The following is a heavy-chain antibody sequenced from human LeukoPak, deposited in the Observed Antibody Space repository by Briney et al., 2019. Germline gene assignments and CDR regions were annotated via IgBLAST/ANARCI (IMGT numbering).Heavy chain of an antibody. CDR1: GFTFSSYC. CDR2: IKSDGSGI. V-gene: IGHV3-74*01. J-gene: IGHJ4*02. Sequence: AGSLRLSCTASGFTFSSYCMHWMRQAPGKGLVWVSHIKSDGSGINYADSVKGRFTISRDNAKNTLYLQMNSQRAEDTAVYYCTSGSYYNDYWGQGTLVTVSS. CDR3: TSGSYYNDY. D-gene: IGHD3-10*01.